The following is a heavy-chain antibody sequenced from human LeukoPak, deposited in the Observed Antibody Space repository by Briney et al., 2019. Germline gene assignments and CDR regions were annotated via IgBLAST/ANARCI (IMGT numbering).Heavy chain of an antibody. J-gene: IGHJ5*02. D-gene: IGHD6-13*01. V-gene: IGHV5-51*01. CDR3: ARHPIAAGGAYNWFDP. CDR1: GYGSGCSFTSHW. Sequence: GESLKISCKGSGYGSGCSFTSHWIAWVRQMPGKGLEWMGIIYPRDSNTIYSPSYQAQVTISVDTSINTAYLQWISLKASDTAMYYCARHPIAAGGAYNWFDPWGQGTLVTVSS. CDR2: IYPRDSNT.